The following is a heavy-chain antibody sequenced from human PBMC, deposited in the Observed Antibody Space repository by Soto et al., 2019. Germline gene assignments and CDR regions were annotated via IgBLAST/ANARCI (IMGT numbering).Heavy chain of an antibody. Sequence: EVQLLKSGGGLVQPGGSLRLSCGVSGFTFNDFEMNWVRQAPGKGPEWLAYIDGSGATKKYADSVRGRFTISRDNPNNSLFLQMSSLSAADTAIYYCARGFGRFNYWGQGTLVSVSS. V-gene: IGHV3-48*03. CDR1: GFTFNDFE. D-gene: IGHD3-10*01. CDR2: IDGSGATK. J-gene: IGHJ4*02. CDR3: ARGFGRFNY.